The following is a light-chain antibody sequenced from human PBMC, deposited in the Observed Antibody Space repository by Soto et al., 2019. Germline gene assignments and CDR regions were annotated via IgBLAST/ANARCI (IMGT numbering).Light chain of an antibody. CDR3: SSYTSSNPLYV. V-gene: IGLV2-14*01. CDR1: SSDVGGYEY. J-gene: IGLJ1*01. CDR2: DVS. Sequence: QSALTQPASVSGSPGQSITISCTGTSSDVGGYEYVLWYQQHPGKAPKLMIYDVSNRPSGVSNRFSGSKSGNTASLTISGLQAEDEADYYCSSYTSSNPLYVFGTGTKLTVL.